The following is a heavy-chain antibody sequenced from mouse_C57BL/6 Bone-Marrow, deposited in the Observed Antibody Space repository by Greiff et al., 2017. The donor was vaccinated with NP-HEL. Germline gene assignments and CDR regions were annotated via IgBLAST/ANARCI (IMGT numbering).Heavy chain of an antibody. CDR3: TRRDYYGSFFDY. Sequence: EVKLMESGEGLVKPGGSLKLSCAASGFTFSSYAMSWVRQTPEKRLEWVAYISSGGDYIYYADTVKGRFTISRDNARNTLYLQMSSLKSEDTAMYYCTRRDYYGSFFDYWGQGTTLTVSS. D-gene: IGHD1-1*01. CDR1: GFTFSSYA. V-gene: IGHV5S21*01. J-gene: IGHJ2*01. CDR2: ISSGGDYI.